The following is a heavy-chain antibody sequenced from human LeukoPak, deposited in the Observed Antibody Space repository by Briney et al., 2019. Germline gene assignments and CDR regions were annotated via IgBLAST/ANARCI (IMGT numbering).Heavy chain of an antibody. V-gene: IGHV1-46*01. CDR3: ARGYYDSSGYHDAFDI. J-gene: IGHJ3*02. CDR2: INPSGGST. CDR1: GYTFTSYY. Sequence: ASVKVSCKASGYTFTSYYMHWVRQAPGQGLEWMGIINPSGGSTSYAQKFQGRVTMTRDMSTSTVYMGLSSLRSEDTAVYYCARGYYDSSGYHDAFDIWGQGTMVTVSS. D-gene: IGHD3-22*01.